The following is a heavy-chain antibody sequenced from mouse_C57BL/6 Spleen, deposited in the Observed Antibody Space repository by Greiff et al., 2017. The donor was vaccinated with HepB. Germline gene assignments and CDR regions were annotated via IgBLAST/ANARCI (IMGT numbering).Heavy chain of an antibody. J-gene: IGHJ4*01. CDR3: ARGDYGSRGNAMDY. CDR1: GYTFTSYW. Sequence: VQLQQPGAELVMPGASVKLSCKASGYTFTSYWMHWVKQRPGQGLEWIGEIDPSDSYTNYNQKFKGKSTLTVDKSSSTAYMQLSSLTSEDSAVYYCARGDYGSRGNAMDYWGQGTSVTVSS. V-gene: IGHV1-69*01. D-gene: IGHD1-1*01. CDR2: IDPSDSYT.